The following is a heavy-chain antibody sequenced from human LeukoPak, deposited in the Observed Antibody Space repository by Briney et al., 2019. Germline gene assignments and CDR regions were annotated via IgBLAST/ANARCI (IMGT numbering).Heavy chain of an antibody. CDR2: IKEDGSEK. D-gene: IGHD4-17*01. Sequence: GGSLRLSCAASGFTFSNYWMTWVRQAPGKGLEWVANIKEDGSEKYYVDSVRGRFTISRDNAKNSLYLQMNSLRAEDTAVYYCANGNYFDYWGQGALVAVSS. CDR1: GFTFSNYW. V-gene: IGHV3-7*01. J-gene: IGHJ4*02. CDR3: ANGNYFDY.